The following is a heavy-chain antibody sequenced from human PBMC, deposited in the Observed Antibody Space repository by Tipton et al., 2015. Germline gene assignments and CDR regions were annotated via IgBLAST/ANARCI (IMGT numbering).Heavy chain of an antibody. V-gene: IGHV4-4*07. J-gene: IGHJ3*02. CDR1: RDSVTSYH. D-gene: IGHD2-21*01. CDR2: IYITGST. CDR3: AKDRSTFASLWFDSFYI. Sequence: TLSLTCTVTRDSVTSYHLNWIRQPARKGLEWIGRIYITGSTNYNPSLESRVTMSVDTSMTQFSLNLTSVTAADTGIYYCAKDRSTFASLWFDSFYIWGQGTTVTVSS.